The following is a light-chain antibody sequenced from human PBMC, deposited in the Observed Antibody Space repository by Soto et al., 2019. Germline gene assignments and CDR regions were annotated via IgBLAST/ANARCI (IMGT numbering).Light chain of an antibody. Sequence: QSALTQPRSVSGSPGQSVTISCTGTSSDVGGYYYVSWYQQHPGKAPKLMIYDVSKRPSGVPDRFSCSKSGNTASLTISGLQAEDEADYYCCSYVGSYFYVFGTGTKLTVL. CDR1: SSDVGGYYY. CDR3: CSYVGSYFYV. J-gene: IGLJ1*01. CDR2: DVS. V-gene: IGLV2-11*01.